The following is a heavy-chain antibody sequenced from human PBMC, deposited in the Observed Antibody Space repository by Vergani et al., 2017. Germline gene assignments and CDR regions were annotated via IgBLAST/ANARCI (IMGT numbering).Heavy chain of an antibody. J-gene: IGHJ4*02. CDR1: GYTLTELS. V-gene: IGHV1-24*01. CDR2: FDPEDGET. D-gene: IGHD2-2*01. CDR3: ATVAGRKYQLLEYYFDY. Sequence: QVQLVQSGAEVKKPGASVKVSCTVSGYTLTELSMHWVRQAPGKGLEWMGGFDPEDGETIYAQKFQGRVTMTEDTSTDTAYMGLSSLRSEDTAVYYCATVAGRKYQLLEYYFDYWGQGTLVTVSS.